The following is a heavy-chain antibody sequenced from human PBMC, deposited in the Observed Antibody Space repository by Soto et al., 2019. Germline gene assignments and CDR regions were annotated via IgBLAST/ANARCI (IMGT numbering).Heavy chain of an antibody. CDR1: GYTFTSYG. V-gene: IGHV1-18*01. CDR3: ARALDTTNDFWSGYHTDY. J-gene: IGHJ4*02. D-gene: IGHD3-3*01. Sequence: ASVKVSCKASGYTFTSYGISWVRQAPGQGLEWMGWISAYNGNTNYAQKLQGRVTMTTDTSTSTAYMELSSLRSEDTAVYYCARALDTTNDFWSGYHTDYWGQGTLVTVSS. CDR2: ISAYNGNT.